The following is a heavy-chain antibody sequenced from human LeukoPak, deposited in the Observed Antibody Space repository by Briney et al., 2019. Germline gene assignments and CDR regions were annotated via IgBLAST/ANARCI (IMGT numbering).Heavy chain of an antibody. D-gene: IGHD2-15*01. CDR2: IIPIFGTA. Sequence: WASVKVSCKASGGTFSSYAISWVRQAPGQGLEWMGGIIPIFGTANYAQKFQGRVTITTDESTSTAYMELSSLRSEDTAVYYCAHFDCSGGSCWGKDYWGQGTLVTVSS. V-gene: IGHV1-69*05. J-gene: IGHJ4*02. CDR3: AHFDCSGGSCWGKDY. CDR1: GGTFSSYA.